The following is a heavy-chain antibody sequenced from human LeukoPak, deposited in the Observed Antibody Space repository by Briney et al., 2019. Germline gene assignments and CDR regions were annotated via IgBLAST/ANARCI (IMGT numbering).Heavy chain of an antibody. V-gene: IGHV4-39*01. CDR3: ARRDSSSWNDAFDI. J-gene: IGHJ3*02. CDR2: MFYGTT. Sequence: SETLSLTCTVSGGSISSRTYYWGWIRQPPGKGLEWIGSMFYGTTYYNPSLKSRVTISVDTSKNQFSPKLTSVTAADTAVYYCARRDSSSWNDAFDIWGQGTMVTVSS. CDR1: GGSISSRTYY. D-gene: IGHD6-13*01.